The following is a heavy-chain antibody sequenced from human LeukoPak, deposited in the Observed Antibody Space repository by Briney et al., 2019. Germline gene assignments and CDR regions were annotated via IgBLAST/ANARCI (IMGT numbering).Heavy chain of an antibody. V-gene: IGHV3-23*01. J-gene: IGHJ3*02. CDR1: GFTFSSYS. Sequence: GGSLRLSCAASGFTFSSYSMNWVRQAPGKGLEWVSAISGSGGSTYYADSVKGRFTISRDNSKNTLYLQMNSLRAEDTAVYYCFKVITPDAFDIWGQGTMVTVSS. D-gene: IGHD3-3*01. CDR3: FKVITPDAFDI. CDR2: ISGSGGST.